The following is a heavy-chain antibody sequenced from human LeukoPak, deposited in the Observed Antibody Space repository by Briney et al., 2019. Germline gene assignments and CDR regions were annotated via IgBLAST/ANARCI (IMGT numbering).Heavy chain of an antibody. CDR3: ARGPWSGYDFPHFDY. CDR2: IIPIFGTA. J-gene: IGHJ4*02. D-gene: IGHD5-12*01. V-gene: IGHV1-69*13. CDR1: RGTFSSYA. Sequence: EASVKVSCKASRGTFSSYAISWVRQAPGQGLEWMGGIIPIFGTANYAQKFQGRVTITADESTSTAYMELSSLRSEDTAVYYCARGPWSGYDFPHFDYWGQGTLVTVSS.